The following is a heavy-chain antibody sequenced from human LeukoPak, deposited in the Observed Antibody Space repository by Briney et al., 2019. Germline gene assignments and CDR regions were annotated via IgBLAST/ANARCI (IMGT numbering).Heavy chain of an antibody. CDR2: IYYSGST. CDR1: GGSISSGAYY. D-gene: IGHD3-22*01. V-gene: IGHV4-31*03. J-gene: IGHJ4*02. Sequence: PSETLSLTCTVSGGSISSGAYYWTWIRQHPGKGLEWIGCIYYSGSTYYNPSLKSRVTISVDMSKNQFSLKLSSVTAADTAMYYCARAEIWYYYDSSGYMFDYWGQGTLVTVSS. CDR3: ARAEIWYYYDSSGYMFDY.